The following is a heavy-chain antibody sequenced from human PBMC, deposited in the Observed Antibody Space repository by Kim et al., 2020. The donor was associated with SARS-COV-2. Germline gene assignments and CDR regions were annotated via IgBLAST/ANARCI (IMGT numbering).Heavy chain of an antibody. CDR2: IYTSGST. D-gene: IGHD6-13*01. Sequence: SETLSLTCTVSGGSISSGSYYWSWIRQPAGKGLEWIGRIYTSGSTNYNPSLKSRVTISVDTSKNQFSLKLSSVTAADTAVYYCARDETRGGIYDRIAAAGTYRYFDLWGRGTLVTVSS. CDR3: ARDETRGGIYDRIAAAGTYRYFDL. V-gene: IGHV4-61*02. CDR1: GGSISSGSYY. J-gene: IGHJ2*01.